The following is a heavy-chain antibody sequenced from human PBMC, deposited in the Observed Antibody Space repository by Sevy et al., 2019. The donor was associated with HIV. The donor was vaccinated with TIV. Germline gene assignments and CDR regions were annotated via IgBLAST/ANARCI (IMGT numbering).Heavy chain of an antibody. V-gene: IGHV3-9*01. J-gene: IGHJ6*02. CDR1: GFSFNDHA. CDR3: AKDINRGCDGVNCYPYYYYCYGLDV. D-gene: IGHD2-21*01. CDR2: VSWNSRNI. Sequence: GGSLRLSCAASGFSFNDHAMHWVRQVPGKGLEWVSGVSWNSRNIGYGDSVKGRFTISRDNANHFLYLEMNSLRPEDKAFYYCAKDINRGCDGVNCYPYYYYCYGLDVWGQGTTVTVSS.